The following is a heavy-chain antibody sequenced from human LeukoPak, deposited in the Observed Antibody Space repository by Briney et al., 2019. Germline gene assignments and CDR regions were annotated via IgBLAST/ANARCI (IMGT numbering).Heavy chain of an antibody. J-gene: IGHJ4*02. CDR2: INPNSGGT. CDR1: GYTFTGYY. V-gene: IGHV1-2*02. D-gene: IGHD3-22*01. Sequence: GASVKVSCKASGYTFTGYYMHWVRQAPGQGLEWMGWINPNSGGTNYAQKFQGRVTMTRDTSISTAYMELSRLRSDDTAVYYCATYYYDSSGYDPFDYWGQGTLVTVSS. CDR3: ATYYYDSSGYDPFDY.